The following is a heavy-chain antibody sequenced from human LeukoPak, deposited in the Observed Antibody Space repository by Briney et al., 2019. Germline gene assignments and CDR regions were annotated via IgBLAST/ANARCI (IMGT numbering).Heavy chain of an antibody. CDR3: ARDKGATSAFDI. J-gene: IGHJ3*02. CDR2: IGTSGSSI. V-gene: IGHV3-48*03. Sequence: PGGSLRLSCAASGFTFSSYEMSWVRQGPGKGLEWLSYIGTSGSSIYYADSVKGRFTFSRDNGKRSLYLQMNSVRGEDTGVYFCARDKGATSAFDIWGQGTMVTVSS. D-gene: IGHD1-26*01. CDR1: GFTFSSYE.